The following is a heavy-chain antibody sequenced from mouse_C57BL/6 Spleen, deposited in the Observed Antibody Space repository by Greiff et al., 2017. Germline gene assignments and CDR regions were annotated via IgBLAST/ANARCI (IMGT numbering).Heavy chain of an antibody. D-gene: IGHD2-4*01. CDR3: ARWGDYDEVDY. Sequence: QVQLQQPGAELVKPGASVKLSCKASGYTFTSYWMHWVKQRPGQGLEWIGMIHPNSGSTNYNEKFKSKATLTVDKSSSTAYMQLSSLTSEDSAVYYCARWGDYDEVDYWGQGTTLTVSS. CDR2: IHPNSGST. V-gene: IGHV1-64*01. CDR1: GYTFTSYW. J-gene: IGHJ2*01.